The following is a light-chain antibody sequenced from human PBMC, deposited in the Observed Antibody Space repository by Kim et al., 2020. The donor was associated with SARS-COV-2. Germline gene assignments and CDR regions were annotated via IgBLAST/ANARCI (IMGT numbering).Light chain of an antibody. CDR2: DTS. J-gene: IGKJ2*01. Sequence: PGERATLSCRPSQSGSRTSLAWYQQRPGQAPRLLVHDTSIRATGVPDTFSGSGSGTDFTLTISSLEPEDFAVYYCQHYHSSPPTYTFGQGTKLEIK. V-gene: IGKV3-20*01. CDR1: QSGSRTS. CDR3: QHYHSSPPTYT.